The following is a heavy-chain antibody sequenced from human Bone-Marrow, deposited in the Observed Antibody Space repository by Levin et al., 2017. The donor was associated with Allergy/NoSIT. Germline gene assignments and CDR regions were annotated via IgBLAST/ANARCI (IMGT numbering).Heavy chain of an antibody. Sequence: KISCKASGGTFSSYAISWVRQAPGQGLEWMGGIIPIFGTANYAQKFQGRVTITADESTSTAYMELSSLRSEDTAVYYCARDHHKPGYSRGWYYFDYWGQGTLVTVSS. CDR2: IIPIFGTA. CDR3: ARDHHKPGYSRGWYYFDY. CDR1: GGTFSSYA. J-gene: IGHJ4*02. D-gene: IGHD6-19*01. V-gene: IGHV1-69*01.